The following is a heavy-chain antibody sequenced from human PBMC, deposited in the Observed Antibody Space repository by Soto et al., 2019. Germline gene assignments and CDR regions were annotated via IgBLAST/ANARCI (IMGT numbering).Heavy chain of an antibody. Sequence: HPGGSLRLSCAASGFTFSSYGMHWVRQAPGKGLEWVAVISYDGSNKYYADSVKGRFTISRDNSKNTLYLQMNSLRAEDTAVYYCAKDRTSSGYYYGNYFDYWGQGTLVTVSS. CDR3: AKDRTSSGYYYGNYFDY. D-gene: IGHD3-22*01. CDR1: GFTFSSYG. V-gene: IGHV3-30*18. J-gene: IGHJ4*02. CDR2: ISYDGSNK.